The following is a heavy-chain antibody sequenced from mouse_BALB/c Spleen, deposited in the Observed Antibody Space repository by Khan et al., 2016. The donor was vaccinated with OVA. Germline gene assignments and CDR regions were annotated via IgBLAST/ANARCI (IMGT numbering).Heavy chain of an antibody. CDR1: GFTFSSFV. Sequence: EVELVESGGVLVEPGGSLKLSCAASGFTFSSFVMSWVRQTPEKRLEWVATISSAATYTYYPDSVKGRFTISRDNAKNTLYLQMNSLRSDDTAIYYCANGNYAWFAYWGQGTLVTVST. D-gene: IGHD2-1*01. J-gene: IGHJ3*01. CDR2: ISSAATYT. CDR3: ANGNYAWFAY. V-gene: IGHV5-9-1*01.